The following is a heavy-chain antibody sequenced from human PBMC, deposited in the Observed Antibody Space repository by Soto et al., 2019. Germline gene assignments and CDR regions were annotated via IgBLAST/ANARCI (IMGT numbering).Heavy chain of an antibody. J-gene: IGHJ4*02. CDR3: ARDGNWRLDY. CDR1: GDSVSSNSAA. Sequence: SQTLSLTCAISGDSVSSNSAAWNWIRQSPSRGLEWLGRTYYRSTRWYNDYAVSVRGRITVNPDTSKNQFSLHLTSMTAEDTAVYYCARDGNWRLDYWGQGALVTVSS. CDR2: TYYRSTRWYN. V-gene: IGHV6-1*01. D-gene: IGHD1-1*01.